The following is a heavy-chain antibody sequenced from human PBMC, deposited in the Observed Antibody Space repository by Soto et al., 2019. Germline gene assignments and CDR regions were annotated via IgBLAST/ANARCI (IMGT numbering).Heavy chain of an antibody. D-gene: IGHD2-15*01. J-gene: IGHJ4*02. V-gene: IGHV1-18*01. CDR1: GYTFTNYG. Sequence: ASVKVSCKASGYTFTNYGISWVRQAPGQGLEWMGWISAYNGHTNYAQKLQGRVTMTTDTSTSTAYMELGSLRSDDTAVYYCARGVVVVVAAEHRNYDFDYWGQGTLVTVSS. CDR2: ISAYNGHT. CDR3: ARGVVVVVAAEHRNYDFDY.